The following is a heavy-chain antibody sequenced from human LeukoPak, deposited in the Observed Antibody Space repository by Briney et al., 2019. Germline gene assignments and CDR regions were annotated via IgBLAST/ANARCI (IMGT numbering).Heavy chain of an antibody. D-gene: IGHD5-24*01. CDR3: ARDSEEMATIIHDY. CDR1: GFTFSSYS. V-gene: IGHV3-21*01. Sequence: GGSLRLSCAPSGFTFSSYSMNWVHQAPGKGLESVSSISGSSSYIYYADSVKGRFTISRDNAKNSLYLQMNSLRGEDTAVYYCARDSEEMATIIHDYWGQGTLVTVSS. CDR2: ISGSSSYI. J-gene: IGHJ4*02.